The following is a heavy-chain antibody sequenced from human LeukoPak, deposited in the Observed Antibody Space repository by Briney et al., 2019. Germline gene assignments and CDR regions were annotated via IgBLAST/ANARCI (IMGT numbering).Heavy chain of an antibody. J-gene: IGHJ4*02. Sequence: SETLSLTCAVSGGSISSGGYSWSWIRQPPGKGLEWIGYIYHSGSTYYNPSLKSRVTISVDRSKNQFSLKLSSVTAADTAVYYCARQVYSNYFDYWGQGTLVTVSS. CDR2: IYHSGST. CDR3: ARQVYSNYFDY. D-gene: IGHD4-11*01. CDR1: GGSISSGGYS. V-gene: IGHV4-30-2*01.